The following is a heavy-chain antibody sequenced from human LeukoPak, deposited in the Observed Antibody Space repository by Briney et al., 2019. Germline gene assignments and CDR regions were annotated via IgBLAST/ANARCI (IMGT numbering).Heavy chain of an antibody. CDR1: GVTFSDCY. CDR2: IYSSSSYT. CDR3: ARTPRYCSGGSCFDY. D-gene: IGHD2-15*01. Sequence: GGSLRLSCAASGVTFSDCYMSWVRQAPGKGLEWVSYIYSSSSYTNYADSVKGRFTISRDNAKNSLYLQMNSLRAEDTAVYYCARTPRYCSGGSCFDYWGQGTLVTVSS. V-gene: IGHV3-11*06. J-gene: IGHJ4*02.